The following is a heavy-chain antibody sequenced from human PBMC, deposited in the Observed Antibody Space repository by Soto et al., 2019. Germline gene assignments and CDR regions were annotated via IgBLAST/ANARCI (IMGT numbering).Heavy chain of an antibody. Sequence: GGSLRLSCAASGFTFSSYAMSWVRQAPGKGLEWVSAISGSGGSTYYADSVKGRFTISRDNSKNSLYLQMNSLRTEDTALYYCAKGDSSGYYFDYWGQGTLVTVSS. CDR2: ISGSGGST. CDR3: AKGDSSGYYFDY. V-gene: IGHV3-23*01. CDR1: GFTFSSYA. J-gene: IGHJ4*02. D-gene: IGHD3-22*01.